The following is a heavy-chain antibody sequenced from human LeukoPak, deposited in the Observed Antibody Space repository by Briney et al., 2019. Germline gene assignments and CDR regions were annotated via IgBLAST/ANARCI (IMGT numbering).Heavy chain of an antibody. Sequence: PSETLSLTCTVSGGSISSYYWSWIGQPPGKGLEWIGEINHSGSTNYNPSLKSRVTISVDASKNQFSLKLSSVTAADTAVYYCARLSYFDYWGQGTLVTVSS. CDR3: ARLSYFDY. CDR1: GGSISSYY. J-gene: IGHJ4*02. CDR2: INHSGST. V-gene: IGHV4-34*01.